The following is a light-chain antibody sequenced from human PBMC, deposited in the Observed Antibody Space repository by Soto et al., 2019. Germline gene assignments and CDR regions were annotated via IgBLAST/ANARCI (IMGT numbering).Light chain of an antibody. CDR1: QSVSSN. J-gene: IGKJ1*01. V-gene: IGKV3-15*01. CDR2: GAS. Sequence: EIVITQSPATVSVSPGERATLSCRASQSVSSNLAWYQQKPGQAPRLLSYGASARATGIPARFSGSGSGTEFTLTISSLQSEDFAVYYCQQYNNWPPWTFGQGTKVDIK. CDR3: QQYNNWPPWT.